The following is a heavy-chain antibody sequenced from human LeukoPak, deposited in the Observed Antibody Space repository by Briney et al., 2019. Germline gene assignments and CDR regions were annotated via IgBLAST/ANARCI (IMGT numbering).Heavy chain of an antibody. Sequence: SETLSLTCAVYGGSFSGYYWSWIRQPPGKGLEWIGSIYYSGSTYYNPSLKSRVTISVDTSKNQFSLKLSSVTAADTAVYYCARVYDFWSGYYPYYFDYWGQGTLVTVSS. D-gene: IGHD3-3*01. V-gene: IGHV4-34*01. CDR1: GGSFSGYY. J-gene: IGHJ4*02. CDR2: IYYSGST. CDR3: ARVYDFWSGYYPYYFDY.